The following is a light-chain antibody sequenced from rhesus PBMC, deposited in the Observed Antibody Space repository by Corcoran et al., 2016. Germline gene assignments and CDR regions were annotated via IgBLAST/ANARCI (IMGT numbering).Light chain of an antibody. J-gene: IGKJ1*01. CDR1: QGISSW. V-gene: IGKV1-22*01. CDR3: LQYSSSPRT. Sequence: DIQMTQSPSSLSASVGDKVTITYRASQGISSWLAWYQQKTGKAPKLLIYKAYSLQSGVPSRFSGSGSGTDFTLPISSLQPEDFATYYCLQYSSSPRTFGQGTKVEIK. CDR2: KAY.